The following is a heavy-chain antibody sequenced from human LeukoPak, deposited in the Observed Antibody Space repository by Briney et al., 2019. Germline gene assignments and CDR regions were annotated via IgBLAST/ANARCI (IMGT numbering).Heavy chain of an antibody. J-gene: IGHJ3*02. D-gene: IGHD3-10*01. CDR3: AYGSGSYRVFDI. CDR1: GFTFSDYP. V-gene: IGHV3-30*01. Sequence: GGPLRLSCAASGFTFSDYPIHWVRQAPGKGLEWVTLISYDGSKEYYADSVKGRFTISRDNSKNTVYLQMNSLSAEDTAVYFCAYGSGSYRVFDIWGQGTMVTVSS. CDR2: ISYDGSKE.